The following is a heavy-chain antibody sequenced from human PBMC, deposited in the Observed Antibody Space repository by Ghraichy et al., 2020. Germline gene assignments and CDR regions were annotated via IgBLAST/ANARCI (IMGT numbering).Heavy chain of an antibody. J-gene: IGHJ4*02. D-gene: IGHD3/OR15-3a*01. CDR3: AKVRGVAIFGLINYYFDY. CDR2: ISGSGGST. Sequence: LSLTCAASGFTFSSYAMSWVRQAPGKGLEWVSGISGSGGSTYYADSVKGRFTISRDNSKNTLYLQMNSLRAEDTAVYYCAKVRGVAIFGLINYYFDYWGQGTLVTVSS. V-gene: IGHV3-23*01. CDR1: GFTFSSYA.